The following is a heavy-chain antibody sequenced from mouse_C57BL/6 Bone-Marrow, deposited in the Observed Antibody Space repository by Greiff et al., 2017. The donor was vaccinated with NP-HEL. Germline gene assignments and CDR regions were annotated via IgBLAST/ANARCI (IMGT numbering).Heavy chain of an antibody. V-gene: IGHV1-52*01. D-gene: IGHD2-2*01. CDR2: IDPSDSET. CDR1: GYTFTSYW. J-gene: IGHJ1*03. Sequence: QVHVKQPGAELVRPGSSVKLSCTASGYTFTSYWMHWVKQRPIHGLEWIGNIDPSDSETHYNQKFKDKATLTVDKSSSTAYMQLSSLTSEDSAVYYCAYGYDWYFDVWGTGTTVTVSS. CDR3: AYGYDWYFDV.